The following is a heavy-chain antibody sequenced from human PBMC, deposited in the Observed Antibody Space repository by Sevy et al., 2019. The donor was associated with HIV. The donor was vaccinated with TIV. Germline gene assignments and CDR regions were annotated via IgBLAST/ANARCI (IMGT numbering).Heavy chain of an antibody. CDR1: GFSITSYW. J-gene: IGHJ4*02. Sequence: GGSLRLSCAGSGFSITSYWMHWVRQAPGKGLVWVSRMNEDGSVTNHADSVRGRFTISRDNAKNKVYLQMNSLGVEDTAVYYCVKDFGGPTDYWGQGTLVTVSS. CDR2: MNEDGSVT. D-gene: IGHD3-16*01. V-gene: IGHV3-74*01. CDR3: VKDFGGPTDY.